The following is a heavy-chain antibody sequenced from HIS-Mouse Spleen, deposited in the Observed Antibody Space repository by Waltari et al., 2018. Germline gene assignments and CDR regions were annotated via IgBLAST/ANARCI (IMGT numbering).Heavy chain of an antibody. CDR3: AREIPYSSSWYDWYFDL. V-gene: IGHV4-39*07. CDR2: IYYSGDT. J-gene: IGHJ2*01. D-gene: IGHD6-13*01. CDR1: GGSISSSSYY. Sequence: QLQLQESGPGLVKPSETLSLTCTVSGGSISSSSYYWGWIRQPPGKGLEWIGSIYYSGDTYHNPSRKSRVTISVDTSKNQFSLKLSSVTAADTAVYYCAREIPYSSSWYDWYFDLWGRGTLVTVSS.